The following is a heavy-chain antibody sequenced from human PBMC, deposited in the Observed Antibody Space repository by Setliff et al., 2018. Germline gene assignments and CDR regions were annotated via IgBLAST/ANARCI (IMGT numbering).Heavy chain of an antibody. D-gene: IGHD2-2*01. J-gene: IGHJ4*02. CDR2: IRYDGSYE. CDR3: ARGGCSATSCLDY. Sequence: LRLSCAASGFTFTIYGMHWVRQAPGKGLEWVTFIRYDGSYEYYGDSVKGRFTISRDNAKNTLYLQMNSLEAEDTAVYYCARGGCSATSCLDYWGQGILVTVS. CDR1: GFTFTIYG. V-gene: IGHV3-30*02.